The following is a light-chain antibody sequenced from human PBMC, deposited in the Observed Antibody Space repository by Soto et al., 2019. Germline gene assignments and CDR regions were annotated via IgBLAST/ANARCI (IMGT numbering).Light chain of an antibody. V-gene: IGKV3-11*01. CDR1: QSISSY. J-gene: IGKJ3*01. CDR3: QRRGDGPPT. CDR2: DAS. Sequence: EIVLTQSPATLSLSPGERATLSCRASQSISSYLAWYQQKPCQAPRLLIYDASNRATGIPTRFSGSGSGTDFTLAISSPDPEDFAVYNCQRRGDGPPTFSPGTKVNI.